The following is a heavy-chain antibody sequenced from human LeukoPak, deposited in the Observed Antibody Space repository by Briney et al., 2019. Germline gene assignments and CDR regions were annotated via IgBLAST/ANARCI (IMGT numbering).Heavy chain of an antibody. D-gene: IGHD1-1*01. CDR2: ISAYNGNT. V-gene: IGHV1-18*01. J-gene: IGHJ4*02. Sequence: ASVKVSCKASGYTFTSYGISWVRQAPGQGLELMGWISAYNGNTNYSQKLQGRVTITKDTATSTAYMELRSLRSDDTAVYYCARGTTGPPLGYWGQGTLVTVSS. CDR1: GYTFTSYG. CDR3: ARGTTGPPLGY.